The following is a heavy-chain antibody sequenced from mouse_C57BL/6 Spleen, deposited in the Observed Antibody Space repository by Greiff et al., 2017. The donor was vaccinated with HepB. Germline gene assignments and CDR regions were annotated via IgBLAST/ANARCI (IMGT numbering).Heavy chain of an antibody. CDR2: ISYDGSN. J-gene: IGHJ2*01. CDR1: GYSITSGYY. CDR3: AREGGDGYYGY. D-gene: IGHD2-3*01. V-gene: IGHV3-6*01. Sequence: DVKLQESGPGLVKPSQSLSLTCSVTGYSITSGYYWNWIRQFPGNKLEWMGYISYDGSNNYNPSLKNRISITRDTSKNQFFLKLNSVTTEDTATYYCAREGGDGYYGYWGQGTTLTVSS.